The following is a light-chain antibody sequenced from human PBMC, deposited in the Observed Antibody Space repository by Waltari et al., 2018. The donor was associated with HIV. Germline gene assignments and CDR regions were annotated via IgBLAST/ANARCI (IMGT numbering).Light chain of an antibody. J-gene: IGLJ2*01. CDR3: QAWDSSTVV. CDR2: QDT. CDR1: KLGDKY. Sequence: SYELTQPPSVYVSPGQTASITCSGDKLGDKYACWYQHRPGQSPVPVIYQDTKRPSGSPVRFSGSNSGNPATLTISGTQSIDEADYCCQAWDSSTVVFGGGTKLTVL. V-gene: IGLV3-1*01.